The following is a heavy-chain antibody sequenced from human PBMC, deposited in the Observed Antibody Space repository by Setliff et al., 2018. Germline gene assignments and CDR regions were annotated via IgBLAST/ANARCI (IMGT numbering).Heavy chain of an antibody. Sequence: PGGSLRLSCVASGFTFSRYWMSWVRQAPGKGLEWVANIKEDVSEKYYVDSVRGRFTISRDNAKNSLYLQMNSLRAEDTAVYYCARDGGEYWGQGTLVTVSS. CDR2: IKEDVSEK. CDR3: ARDGGEY. J-gene: IGHJ4*02. V-gene: IGHV3-7*01. D-gene: IGHD3-16*01. CDR1: GFTFSRYW.